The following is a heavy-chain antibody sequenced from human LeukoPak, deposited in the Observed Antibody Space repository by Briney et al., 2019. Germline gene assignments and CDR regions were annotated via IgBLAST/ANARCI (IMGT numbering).Heavy chain of an antibody. CDR2: ISFDGSDA. CDR1: GFTFSGFW. Sequence: GGSLRLSCAASGFTFSGFWMHWVRQAPGKGLVWVSCISFDGSDATYADSVKGRFTISRDNAKNTLHQQMDSLTVEDTAVYYCAKEIPHGYWGQGTLVTVSS. CDR3: AKEIPHGY. J-gene: IGHJ4*02. V-gene: IGHV3-74*01.